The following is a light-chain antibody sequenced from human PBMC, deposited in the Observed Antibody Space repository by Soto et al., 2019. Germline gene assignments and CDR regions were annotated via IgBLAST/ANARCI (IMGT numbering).Light chain of an antibody. CDR2: GVF. J-gene: IGKJ1*01. CDR1: QGIGDT. V-gene: IGKV3D-15*01. Sequence: EVVMRQSPATLSVSPGEGATLSCRASQGIGDTLAWYQHKPGQAPRLLISGVFVRATGIPGRFSGSGSGTEFTLTISSLQSEDFATYYCQQGDIWPWTFGQGTKVDIK. CDR3: QQGDIWPWT.